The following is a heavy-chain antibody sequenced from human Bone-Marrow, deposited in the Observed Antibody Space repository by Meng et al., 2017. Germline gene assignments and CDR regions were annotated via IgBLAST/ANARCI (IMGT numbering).Heavy chain of an antibody. J-gene: IGHJ6*02. Sequence: SETLSLTCTVSGGSISSYYWSWIRQPPGKGLEWIGYIYYSGSTNYNPSLKSRVTISVDTSKNQFSLKLSSVTAADTAVYYCARDRVVGATGGYYYYGMDVWGQGTTVTVSS. CDR2: IYYSGST. CDR3: ARDRVVGATGGYYYYGMDV. V-gene: IGHV4-59*01. CDR1: GGSISSYY. D-gene: IGHD1-26*01.